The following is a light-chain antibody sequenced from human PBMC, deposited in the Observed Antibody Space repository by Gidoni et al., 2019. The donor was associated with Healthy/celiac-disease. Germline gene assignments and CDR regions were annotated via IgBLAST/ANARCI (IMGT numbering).Light chain of an antibody. CDR2: EVS. CDR3: T. CDR1: QSLLHSDGKTY. V-gene: IGKV2-29*01. Sequence: DIVMTQTPLSLSVTPGQPASISCKSSQSLLHSDGKTYLYWYLQKPDQSPQLLIYEVSRRFSGVPDRFSGSGSGTDFTLKISRVEAEDVGVLGLTFGGGTKVEIK. J-gene: IGKJ4*01.